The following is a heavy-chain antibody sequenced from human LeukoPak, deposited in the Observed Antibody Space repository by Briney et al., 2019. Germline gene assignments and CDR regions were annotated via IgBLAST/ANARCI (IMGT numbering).Heavy chain of an antibody. CDR1: GGSISSYY. V-gene: IGHV4-59*08. D-gene: IGHD3-16*01. Sequence: PSETLSLTCTVSGGSISSYYWSWIRQPPGKGLEWIGYIYYSGSTNYNPSLKSRVTISVDTSKNQFSLKLSSVTAADTAVYYCARRWMSLRMDYFDYWGQGTLVTVSS. CDR3: ARRWMSLRMDYFDY. CDR2: IYYSGST. J-gene: IGHJ4*02.